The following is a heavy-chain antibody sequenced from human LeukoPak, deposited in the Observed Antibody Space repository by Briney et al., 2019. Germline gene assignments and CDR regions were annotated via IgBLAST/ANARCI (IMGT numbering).Heavy chain of an antibody. J-gene: IGHJ3*02. CDR1: GFTFSTYS. V-gene: IGHV3-21*01. D-gene: IGHD3-22*01. CDR2: ISSSSSYI. Sequence: GGSLRLSCAASGFTFSTYSMKWVRQAPGKGLEWGSSISSSSSYIYYADSVKGRFTISRDNAKNSLYLQMNSLRAEDTAVYYCARDQTYYYDSSGYYGGAFDIWGQGTMVTVSS. CDR3: ARDQTYYYDSSGYYGGAFDI.